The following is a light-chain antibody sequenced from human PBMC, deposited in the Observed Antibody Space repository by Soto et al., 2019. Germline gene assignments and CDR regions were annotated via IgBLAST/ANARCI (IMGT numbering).Light chain of an antibody. CDR1: RSISDW. V-gene: IGKV1-39*01. J-gene: IGKJ1*01. Sequence: DIQMTQSPSSLSPSVGDRVTITCRASRSISDWLAWYQQKPGKAPELLIFDASNLKSGVSSRFSGSGSGTDFTLTISSLQREDFATYHCQQSYSAPLTFGQGTKVDIK. CDR2: DAS. CDR3: QQSYSAPLT.